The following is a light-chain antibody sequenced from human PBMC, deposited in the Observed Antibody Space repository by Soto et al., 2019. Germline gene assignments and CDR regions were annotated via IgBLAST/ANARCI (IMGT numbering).Light chain of an antibody. CDR1: QSVLDSSNNQND. Sequence: DIVMNQSPDSLAVSLGERATINCKSSQSVLDSSNNQNDLAWCQQKPGRAPKLLIHKASTLESGVPSRFTGSGSGTEFTLTISSLQPDDFATYYCQQYNVYWTFGQGTKVDIK. CDR3: QQYNVYWT. CDR2: KAS. J-gene: IGKJ1*01. V-gene: IGKV4-1*01.